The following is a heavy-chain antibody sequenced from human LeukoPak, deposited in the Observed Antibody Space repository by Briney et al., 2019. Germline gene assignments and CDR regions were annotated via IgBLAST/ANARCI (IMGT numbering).Heavy chain of an antibody. CDR1: GFTFSGYW. J-gene: IGHJ3*02. CDR3: ARDSNRIFSSGPYHDAFDI. D-gene: IGHD3-22*01. Sequence: PGGSLRLSCAASGFTFSGYWMSWVRQAPGKGLEWVSYISSSSSSYTNYADSVKGRFTISRDNAKNSLYLQMNSLRAEDTAVYYCARDSNRIFSSGPYHDAFDIWGQGTMVTVSS. CDR2: ISSSSSSYT. V-gene: IGHV3-11*06.